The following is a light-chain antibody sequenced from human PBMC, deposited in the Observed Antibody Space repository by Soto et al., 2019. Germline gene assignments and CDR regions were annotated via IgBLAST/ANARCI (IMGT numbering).Light chain of an antibody. CDR1: QSISSY. V-gene: IGKV1-39*01. CDR2: AAS. Sequence: EIQMTQSSSSLSASVGDRVTITCRASQSISSYLNWYQQKPGQAPKLLIYAASSLQSGVPSRFSGSGSGTDFTLTISSLQPEDFATYYCQQSYSTPGGTFGQGTKVDIK. CDR3: QQSYSTPGGT. J-gene: IGKJ1*01.